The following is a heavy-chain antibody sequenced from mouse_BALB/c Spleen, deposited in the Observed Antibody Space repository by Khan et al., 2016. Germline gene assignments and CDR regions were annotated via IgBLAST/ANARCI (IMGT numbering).Heavy chain of an antibody. Sequence: EVQLQESGPGLVKPSQSLSLTCTVTGYSITSDYAWNWIRQFPGNKLEWMGYISYSGSTSYNPSLKSRISITRDTSKNQFFLQLNSVTTEDTATXYCARGSVMDYWGQGTSVTVSS. CDR1: GYSITSDYA. CDR2: ISYSGST. CDR3: ARGSVMDY. V-gene: IGHV3-2*02. D-gene: IGHD1-1*01. J-gene: IGHJ4*01.